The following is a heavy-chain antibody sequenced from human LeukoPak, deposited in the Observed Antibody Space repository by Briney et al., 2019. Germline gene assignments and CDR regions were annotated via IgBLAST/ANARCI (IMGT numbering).Heavy chain of an antibody. V-gene: IGHV7-4-1*02. CDR3: ARKPYNWNYRYNWFDP. CDR2: INTNTGNP. D-gene: IGHD1-7*01. J-gene: IGHJ5*02. CDR1: GYTFTSYA. Sequence: ASVKVSCKASGYTFTSYAMNWVRQAPGQGLEWMGWINTNTGNPTYAQGFTGRFVFSLDTSVSTAYLQISNLKAEDTAVYYCARKPYNWNYRYNWFDPWGQGTLVTVSS.